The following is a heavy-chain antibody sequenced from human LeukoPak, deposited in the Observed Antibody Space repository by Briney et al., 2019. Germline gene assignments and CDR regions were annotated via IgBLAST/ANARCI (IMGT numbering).Heavy chain of an antibody. CDR1: GGSISTSNYY. CDR2: IYYSGST. J-gene: IGHJ4*02. CDR3: ARDTPGGSGSYPIDY. D-gene: IGHD3-10*01. Sequence: SETLSLTCAVYGGSISTSNYYWGWIRQPPGKGLEWIGNIYYSGSTYYNPSLKSRVTISVDTSKNQFSLKLSSVTAADTAIYYCARDTPGGSGSYPIDYWGQGTLVTVSS. V-gene: IGHV4-39*07.